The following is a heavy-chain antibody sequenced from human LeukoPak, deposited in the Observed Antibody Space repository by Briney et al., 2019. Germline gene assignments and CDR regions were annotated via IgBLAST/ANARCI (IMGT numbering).Heavy chain of an antibody. CDR1: GGSFSGYY. D-gene: IGHD3-22*01. CDR3: ARDHHGELNHDSSAD. CDR2: INHSGST. J-gene: IGHJ4*02. V-gene: IGHV4-34*01. Sequence: SETLSLTCAVYGGSFSGYYWSWIRQPPGKGLEWIGEINHSGSTNYNPSLKSRVTISVDTSKNQFSLKLSSVTAADTAVYYCARDHHGELNHDSSADWGQGTLVTVSS.